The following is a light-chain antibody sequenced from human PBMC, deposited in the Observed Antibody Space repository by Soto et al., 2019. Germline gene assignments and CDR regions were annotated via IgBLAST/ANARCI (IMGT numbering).Light chain of an antibody. CDR3: QQRSNWWT. CDR2: DAS. Sequence: PVERATLSFRASQSVSSYLAWYQQKPGQAPRLLIYDASNRATGIPARFSGSGSGTDFTLTISSLEPEDFAVYYCQQRSNWWTFGQGTKVDIK. V-gene: IGKV3-11*01. J-gene: IGKJ1*01. CDR1: QSVSSY.